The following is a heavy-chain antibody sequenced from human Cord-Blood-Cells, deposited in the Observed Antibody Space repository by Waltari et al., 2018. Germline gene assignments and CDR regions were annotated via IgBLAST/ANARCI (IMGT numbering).Heavy chain of an antibody. CDR3: ARDRLTLLGATTVDAFDI. V-gene: IGHV4-34*01. J-gene: IGHJ3*02. CDR2: INHSGST. D-gene: IGHD1-26*01. Sequence: QVQLQQWGAGLLKPSETLSLTCAVYGGSFSGYYWSWIRQPPGKGLEWIGEINHSGSTNYNPSLKSRVTISVDTSKNQFSLKLSSVTAADTAVYYCARDRLTLLGATTVDAFDIWGQGTMVTVSS. CDR1: GGSFSGYY.